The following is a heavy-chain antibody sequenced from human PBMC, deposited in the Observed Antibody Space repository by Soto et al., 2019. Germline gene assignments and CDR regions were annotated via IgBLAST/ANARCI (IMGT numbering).Heavy chain of an antibody. CDR2: ISGSGGST. Sequence: EVQLLESGGGLVQPGGSLRLSCAASGFTFSSYAMSWVRQAPGKGLEWVSAISGSGGSTYYADSVKGRFTISRDNSKNTLYLQMNSLRAEDTAVYYCAKGPDYDILPGYWSYFDYWGQGTLVTVSS. V-gene: IGHV3-23*01. CDR1: GFTFSSYA. J-gene: IGHJ4*02. D-gene: IGHD3-9*01. CDR3: AKGPDYDILPGYWSYFDY.